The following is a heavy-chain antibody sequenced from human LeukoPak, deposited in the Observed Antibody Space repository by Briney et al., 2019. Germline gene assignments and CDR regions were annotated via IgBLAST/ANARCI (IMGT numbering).Heavy chain of an antibody. J-gene: IGHJ4*02. CDR2: ISSSSSYI. Sequence: PGGSLRLSCAASGFTFSSYSMNWVRQAPGKGLEWVSSISSSSSYIYYADSVKGRLTISRDNAKNSLYLQMNSLRAEDTAVYYCARGSNIVVVPAAPFDYWGQGTLVTVSS. CDR1: GFTFSSYS. CDR3: ARGSNIVVVPAAPFDY. D-gene: IGHD2-2*01. V-gene: IGHV3-21*01.